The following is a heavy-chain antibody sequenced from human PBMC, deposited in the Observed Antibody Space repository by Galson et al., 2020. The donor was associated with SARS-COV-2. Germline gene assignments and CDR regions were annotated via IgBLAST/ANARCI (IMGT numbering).Heavy chain of an antibody. D-gene: IGHD6-13*01. CDR2: VFYLGNT. J-gene: IGHJ4*02. Sequence: SETLSLTCTVSGGSIHNSSYYWGWVRQAPGKGLEWIGSVFYLGNTFYNPSLRSRVWISVDTSKNQFSLKVRSVTAADSAVYFCTRLGDSRPGVYWGRGTSVTVSS. V-gene: IGHV4-39*01. CDR1: GGSIHNSSYY. CDR3: TRLGDSRPGVY.